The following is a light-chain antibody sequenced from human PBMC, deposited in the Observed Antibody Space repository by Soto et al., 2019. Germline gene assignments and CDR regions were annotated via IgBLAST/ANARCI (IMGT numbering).Light chain of an antibody. CDR1: QSVSSSY. CDR3: QQYGRSGWT. Sequence: EIVLTQSPCTLSLSPGERATLSCRASQSVSSSYLAWYQQKPGQAPRLLIYGASSRATGIPDRFSGSGSGTDFTLTISRLEPEDFAVYYCQQYGRSGWTFGKGTKVEIK. V-gene: IGKV3-20*01. CDR2: GAS. J-gene: IGKJ1*01.